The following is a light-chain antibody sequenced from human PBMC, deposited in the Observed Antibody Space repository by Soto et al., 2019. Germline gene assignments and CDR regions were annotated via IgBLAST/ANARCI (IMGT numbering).Light chain of an antibody. J-gene: IGKJ1*01. CDR3: LQYNSYSQT. CDR1: QIISSW. V-gene: IGKV1-5*01. Sequence: DIQMTQSPSTLSASVGNRVTITCRDCQIISSWLVWYQQKSGRAPKLLIFDASSFESGAPSRFSGSGSGTEFTLTISSLQPDDFATYYCLQYNSYSQTLGQGTKVDIK. CDR2: DAS.